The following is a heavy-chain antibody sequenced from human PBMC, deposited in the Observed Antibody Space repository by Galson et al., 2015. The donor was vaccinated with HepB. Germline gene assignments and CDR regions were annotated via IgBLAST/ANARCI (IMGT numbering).Heavy chain of an antibody. CDR2: INTNNGAT. D-gene: IGHD3-16*02. V-gene: IGHV1-2*02. CDR1: GYSFTGHY. Sequence: SVKVSCKASGYSFTGHYIHWVRQAPGQGLEWMGWINTNNGATKFLQKFQGRVTLTRVTSINTVYMELRSLRSDDTALYYCARDSLRWAFDVWGQGTMVTVSS. CDR3: ARDSLRWAFDV. J-gene: IGHJ3*01.